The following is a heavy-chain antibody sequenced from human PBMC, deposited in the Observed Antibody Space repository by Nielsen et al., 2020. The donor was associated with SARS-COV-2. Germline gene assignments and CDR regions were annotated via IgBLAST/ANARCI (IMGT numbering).Heavy chain of an antibody. V-gene: IGHV3-30-3*01. CDR2: ISYDGSNK. J-gene: IGHJ6*02. CDR3: AREDVVVVPAAKGSYYYYGMDV. Sequence: WIPQPPGKGLEWVAVISYDGSNKYYADSVKGRFTISRDNSKNTLYLQMNSLRTEDTAVYYCAREDVVVVPAAKGSYYYYGMDVWGQGTTVTVSS. D-gene: IGHD2-2*01.